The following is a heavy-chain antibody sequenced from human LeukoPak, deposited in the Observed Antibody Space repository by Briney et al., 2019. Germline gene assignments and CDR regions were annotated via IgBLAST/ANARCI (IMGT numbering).Heavy chain of an antibody. D-gene: IGHD1-1*01. CDR3: ARSTLAPDAFDI. CDR1: GFTFSLYY. Sequence: GGSLRLSCAASGFTFSLYYMNWIRQAPGKGLEWLSYISDSSTYTNYADSVKGRFTISRDNAKNSLYLQMNSLRAEDTAVYCCARSTLAPDAFDIWGQGTMVTVSS. CDR2: ISDSSTYT. J-gene: IGHJ3*02. V-gene: IGHV3-11*03.